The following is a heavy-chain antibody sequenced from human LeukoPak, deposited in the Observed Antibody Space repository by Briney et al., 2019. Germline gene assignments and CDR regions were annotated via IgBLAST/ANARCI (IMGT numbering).Heavy chain of an antibody. CDR3: ARDSSPNSTTVYGMDV. CDR2: INPNTGGT. J-gene: IGHJ6*02. CDR1: GYIFPFTGYY. D-gene: IGHD6-13*01. V-gene: IGHV1-2*02. Sequence: GASVKVSCKASGYIFPFTGYYIHWVRQAPGQGLEWMGWINPNTGGTKFAHEFQGRVTMTRDTSLSTAYMELSSLRSDDTAVYYCARDSSPNSTTVYGMDVWGQGTTVTVSS.